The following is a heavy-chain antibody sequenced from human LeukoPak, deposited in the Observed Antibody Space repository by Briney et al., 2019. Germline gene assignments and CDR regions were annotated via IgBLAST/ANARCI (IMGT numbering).Heavy chain of an antibody. J-gene: IGHJ5*02. V-gene: IGHV1-8*03. D-gene: IGHD6-6*01. CDR1: GYTFTSYD. Sequence: ASVKVSCKASGYTFTSYDINWVRQATGQGLEWMGWMNPNSGNTGYAQKFQGRVTITRNTSISTAYMELSSLRSEDTAVYYCATRHGASIASSYSGWFDPWGQGTLVTVSS. CDR2: MNPNSGNT. CDR3: ATRHGASIASSYSGWFDP.